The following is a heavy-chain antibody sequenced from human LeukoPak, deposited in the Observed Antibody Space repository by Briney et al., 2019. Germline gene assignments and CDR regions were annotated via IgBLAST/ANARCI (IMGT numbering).Heavy chain of an antibody. CDR2: ISAYTGNT. V-gene: IGHV1-18*01. CDR1: GYTFSIYG. D-gene: IGHD4-11*01. CDR3: ARGRGKTTVNPGGWFDP. Sequence: ASVKVSCKASGYTFSIYGMNWVRQAPGQGLEWMGWISAYTGNTNYAQKLQGRVTMTTDTSTSTAYMELRSLRSDDTAVYYCARGRGKTTVNPGGWFDPWGQGTLVTVSS. J-gene: IGHJ5*02.